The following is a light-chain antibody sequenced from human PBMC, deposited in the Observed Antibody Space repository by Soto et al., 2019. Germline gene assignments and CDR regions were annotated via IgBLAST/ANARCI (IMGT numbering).Light chain of an antibody. CDR3: VSYGASSTL. CDR1: STDIGSYNY. Sequence: QSALTQPASLSGSPGQSITISCTGTSTDIGSYNYVSWYQQHPGKAPKLMIFDVSYRPSGISDRFSGSKSGNTASLTISGLLPEDGADYYCVSYGASSTLFGGGTKVTVL. V-gene: IGLV2-14*03. J-gene: IGLJ2*01. CDR2: DVS.